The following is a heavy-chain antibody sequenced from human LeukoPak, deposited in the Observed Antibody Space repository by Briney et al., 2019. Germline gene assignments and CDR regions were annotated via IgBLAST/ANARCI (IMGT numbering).Heavy chain of an antibody. J-gene: IGHJ4*02. CDR1: KLTFSNYW. CDR3: ARDLSLTMVRGVID. CDR2: IRKDGTER. V-gene: IGHV3-7*01. D-gene: IGHD3-10*01. Sequence: GGSLRLSCAASKLTFSNYWINWVRQAPGKGLEWVANIRKDGTERSYVDSVKGRFTISRDNAKNTLFLQMNSLRAEDTAVYYCARDLSLTMVRGVIDWGQRTLVTVSS.